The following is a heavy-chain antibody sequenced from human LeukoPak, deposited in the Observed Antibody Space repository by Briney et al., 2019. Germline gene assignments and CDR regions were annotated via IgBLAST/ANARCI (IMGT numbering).Heavy chain of an antibody. CDR1: GFTFSSYA. CDR2: ISYDGSNK. V-gene: IGHV3-30*04. D-gene: IGHD3-16*01. J-gene: IGHJ4*02. CDR3: AREWGEASALDY. Sequence: GGSLRLSCAASGFTFSSYAMHWVRQAPGKGLEWVAVISYDGSNKYYADSVKGRFTISRDNSKNTLYLQMNSLRAEDTAVYSCAREWGEASALDYWGQGTLVTVSS.